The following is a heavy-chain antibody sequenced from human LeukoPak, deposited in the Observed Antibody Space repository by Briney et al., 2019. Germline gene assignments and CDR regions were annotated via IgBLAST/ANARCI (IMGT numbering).Heavy chain of an antibody. CDR1: GFTFSSYA. Sequence: PGGSLRLSCAASGFTFSSYAMSWVRQALGKGLEWVSAISGSGGSTYYADSVKGRFTISRDNSKNTLYLQMNSLRAEDTAVYYCAKDQLLLWFGELLPPDYWGQGTLVTVSS. CDR2: ISGSGGST. D-gene: IGHD3-10*01. V-gene: IGHV3-23*01. CDR3: AKDQLLLWFGELLPPDY. J-gene: IGHJ4*02.